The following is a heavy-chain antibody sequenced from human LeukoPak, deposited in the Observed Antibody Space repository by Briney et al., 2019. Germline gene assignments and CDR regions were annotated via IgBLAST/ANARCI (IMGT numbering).Heavy chain of an antibody. D-gene: IGHD3-22*01. V-gene: IGHV1-69*05. CDR2: IIPIFGTA. J-gene: IGHJ4*02. Sequence: ASVKVSCKASGGTFSSYAISWVRQAPGQGLEWMGGIIPIFGTANYAQKFQGRVTMTTDTSTSTAYMELRSLRSDDTAVYYCARPYYDSSAPPYDYWGQGTLVTVSS. CDR3: ARPYYDSSAPPYDY. CDR1: GGTFSSYA.